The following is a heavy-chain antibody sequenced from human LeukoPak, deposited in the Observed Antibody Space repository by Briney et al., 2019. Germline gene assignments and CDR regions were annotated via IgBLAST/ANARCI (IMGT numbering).Heavy chain of an antibody. J-gene: IGHJ5*02. CDR2: IYTSGSP. CDR1: GGLFSGYY. Sequence: SETLFLTCAVYGGLFSGYYWSWIRQPAGKVLEWIGRIYTSGSPNYNPSLKSRDTISQDTSNNLFSLKLSSVTAADTAVYYCARDLLSAAAREGWFDPWGQGTLVTVSS. D-gene: IGHD2-2*01. CDR3: ARDLLSAAAREGWFDP. V-gene: IGHV4-4*07.